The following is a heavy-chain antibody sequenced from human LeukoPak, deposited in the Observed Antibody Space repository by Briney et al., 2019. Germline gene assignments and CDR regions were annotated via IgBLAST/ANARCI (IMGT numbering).Heavy chain of an antibody. D-gene: IGHD3-10*01. CDR1: GFTVSSNY. CDR2: IYRGGNT. CDR3: ARTIPYGSGRQHPGKYYFDY. Sequence: GGSLRLSCAASGFTVSSNYMSWVRQAPGKGLEWVSVIYRGGNTYYADSLKGRFTISRDNSKNTVYFQLDSLRAEDTAVYYCARTIPYGSGRQHPGKYYFDYWGQGTLVTVSS. J-gene: IGHJ4*02. V-gene: IGHV3-53*01.